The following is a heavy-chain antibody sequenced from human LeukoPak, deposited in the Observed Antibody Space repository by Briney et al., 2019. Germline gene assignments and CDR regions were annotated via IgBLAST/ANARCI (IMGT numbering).Heavy chain of an antibody. V-gene: IGHV3-15*01. CDR1: GFTISNAY. CDR3: TTDGYDYGYYFDQ. CDR2: IKSKADGGTT. Sequence: GGSLRLSCAASGFTISNAYMSWVRQAPGKGLEWVGRIKSKADGGTTDYAAPVKGRFTISRDDSKTTLYLQMNSLKTEDTAVYYCTTDGYDYGYYFDQWGQGTLVTVSS. D-gene: IGHD3-3*01. J-gene: IGHJ4*02.